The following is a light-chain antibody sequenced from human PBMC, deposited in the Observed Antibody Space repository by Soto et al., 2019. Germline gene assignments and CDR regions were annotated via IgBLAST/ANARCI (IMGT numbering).Light chain of an antibody. V-gene: IGKV3-11*01. CDR2: LAS. CDR1: QAVNTR. CDR3: HQRQSWPRT. Sequence: EIVLTQSPATLSSFPGDRVTLSCRASQAVNTRLAWYQHKPGQAPRLLIYLASNRAAGVPARFSGSGSGTDFTLNISDVEPEDFAVYYCHQRQSWPRTFGQGT. J-gene: IGKJ1*01.